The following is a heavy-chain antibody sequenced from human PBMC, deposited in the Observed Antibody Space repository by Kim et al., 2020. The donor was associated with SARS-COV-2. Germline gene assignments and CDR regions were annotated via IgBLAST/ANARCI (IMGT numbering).Heavy chain of an antibody. Sequence: SETLSLTCTVSGGSISSYYWSWIRQPPGKGLEWIGYIYYSGSTNYNPSLKSRVTISVDTSKNQFSLKLSSVTAADTAVYYCARGKAYCSSTSCYFGFPYYYYYMDVWGKGTTVTVSS. CDR3: ARGKAYCSSTSCYFGFPYYYYYMDV. CDR1: GGSISSYY. V-gene: IGHV4-59*08. J-gene: IGHJ6*03. D-gene: IGHD2-2*01. CDR2: IYYSGST.